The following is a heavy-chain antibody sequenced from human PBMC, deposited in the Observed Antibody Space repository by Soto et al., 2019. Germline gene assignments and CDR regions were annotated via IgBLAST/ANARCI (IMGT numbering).Heavy chain of an antibody. CDR3: VCKVCYY. J-gene: IGHJ4*02. CDR2: IKQDGSDK. CDR1: EFTFSSYW. Sequence: GGSLRLSCAASEFTFSSYWMYWVRQAPGKGLEWVANIKQDGSDKYYVDSVKGRFTISRDNAKNSLYLQMNSLRAEDTSVYYCVCKVCYYWGQGTLVTVSS. V-gene: IGHV3-7*01. D-gene: IGHD3-16*01.